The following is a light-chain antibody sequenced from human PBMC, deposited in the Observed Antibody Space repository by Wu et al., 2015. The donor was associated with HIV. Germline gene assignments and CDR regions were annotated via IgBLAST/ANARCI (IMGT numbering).Light chain of an antibody. J-gene: IGKJ2*01. CDR3: QHYGSSPRYT. CDR1: QSVSSSY. V-gene: IGKV3-20*01. Sequence: EIVLTQSPGTLSLSPGERATLSCRASQSVSSSYLAWYQQKPGQAPRLLIYGASSRATGIPDRFSGSGSGTDFTLTISRLEPEDFAVYYCQHYGSSPRYTFGLGDQGWRSN. CDR2: GAS.